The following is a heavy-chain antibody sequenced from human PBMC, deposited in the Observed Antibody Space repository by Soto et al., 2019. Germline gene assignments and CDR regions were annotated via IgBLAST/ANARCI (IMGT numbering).Heavy chain of an antibody. Sequence: EVQLVESGGGLVQPGGSLRLSCAASGFTFSSYSMNWVRQAPGKGLEWVSYISSSSSTIYYADSVKGRFNISRDNAKNSLHLKMSSLRAEDTAVYYCATRGAYCSGGRCVPYYMDVWGKGTTVTVS. D-gene: IGHD2-15*01. V-gene: IGHV3-48*01. J-gene: IGHJ6*03. CDR3: ATRGAYCSGGRCVPYYMDV. CDR2: ISSSSSTI. CDR1: GFTFSSYS.